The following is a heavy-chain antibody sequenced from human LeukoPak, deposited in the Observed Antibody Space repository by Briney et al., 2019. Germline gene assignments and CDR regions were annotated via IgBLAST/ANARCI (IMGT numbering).Heavy chain of an antibody. CDR2: ISGSGGST. J-gene: IGHJ2*01. CDR1: GFTFSSYS. D-gene: IGHD4-17*01. CDR3: AKSYGHMTTVTIIWYFDL. Sequence: PGGSLRLSCAASGFTFSSYSMNWVRQAPGKGLEWVSAISGSGGSTYYADSVKGRFTISRDNSKNTLYLQMNSLRAEDTAVYYCAKSYGHMTTVTIIWYFDLWGRGTLVTVSS. V-gene: IGHV3-23*01.